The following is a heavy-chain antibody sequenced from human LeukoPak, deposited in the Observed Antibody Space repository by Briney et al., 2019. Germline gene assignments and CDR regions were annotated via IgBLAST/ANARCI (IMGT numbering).Heavy chain of an antibody. CDR3: ARGGGYAWDY. D-gene: IGHD5-12*01. CDR1: GFTFTTYW. CDR2: IKQDGSEK. V-gene: IGHV3-7*01. J-gene: IGHJ4*02. Sequence: GGSLTLSCATSGFTFTTYWMNWVRQAPGKGLEWVANIKQDGSEKYYVDSVKGRFTISRDDARNSLYLQMNSLRADDTAVYYCARGGGYAWDYWGQGTLVTVSS.